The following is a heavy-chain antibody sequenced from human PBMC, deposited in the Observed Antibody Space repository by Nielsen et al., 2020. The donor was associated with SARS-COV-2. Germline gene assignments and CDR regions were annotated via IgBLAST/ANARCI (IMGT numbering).Heavy chain of an antibody. D-gene: IGHD4-17*01. CDR2: ISGSGGST. CDR1: GFTFSSYA. Sequence: ESLKISCAASGFTFSSYAMSWVRQAPGKGLEWVSAISGSGGSTYYADSVKGRFTISRDNSKNTLYLQMNSLRAEDTAVYYCAKDQRGMTTVTFDYWGQGTLVTVSS. V-gene: IGHV3-23*01. J-gene: IGHJ4*02. CDR3: AKDQRGMTTVTFDY.